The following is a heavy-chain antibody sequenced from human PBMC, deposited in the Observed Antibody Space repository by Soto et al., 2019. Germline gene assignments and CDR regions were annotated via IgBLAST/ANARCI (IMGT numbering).Heavy chain of an antibody. J-gene: IGHJ3*02. Sequence: SVKVSCKASGGTFSSYAISWVRQAPGQGLEWMGGIIPIFGTANYAQKFQGRVTITADESTSTAYMELSSLRSEDTAVYYCAIGYYYYSSGYDAFDIWGQGTMVTVSS. CDR1: GGTFSSYA. V-gene: IGHV1-69*13. CDR3: AIGYYYYSSGYDAFDI. D-gene: IGHD3-22*01. CDR2: IIPIFGTA.